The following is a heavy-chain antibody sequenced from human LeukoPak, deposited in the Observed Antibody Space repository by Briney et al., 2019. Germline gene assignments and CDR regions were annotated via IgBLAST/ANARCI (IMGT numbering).Heavy chain of an antibody. CDR1: GFSLSTSGVG. V-gene: IGHV2-5*02. CDR3: AHTRVNLFYGSGSYGLDY. J-gene: IGHJ4*02. D-gene: IGHD3-10*01. Sequence: SGPTLVNPTQTLTLTCTFSGFSLSTSGVGVGWIRQPPGKALEWLALIYWDDDKRYSPSLKSRLTITKDTSKNQVVLTMTNMDPVDTATYYCAHTRVNLFYGSGSYGLDYWGQGTLVTVSS. CDR2: IYWDDDK.